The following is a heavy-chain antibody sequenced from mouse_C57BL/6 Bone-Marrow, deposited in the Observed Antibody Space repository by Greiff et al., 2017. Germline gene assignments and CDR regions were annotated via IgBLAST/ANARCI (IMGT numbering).Heavy chain of an antibody. V-gene: IGHV1-4*01. CDR3: AGTKDSDRGYFDY. CDR1: GYTFTCYT. J-gene: IGHJ2*01. Sequence: VQLLQSGAELARPGASVKMSCKASGYTFTCYTMHWVKQRPGQGLEWIGYIEPSSGYTKYNQKFKDKATLTADKSSSTAYIQLSSLTSEDAAVFDCAGTKDSDRGYFDYWDRGTALTVTA. D-gene: IGHD1-3*01. CDR2: IEPSSGYT.